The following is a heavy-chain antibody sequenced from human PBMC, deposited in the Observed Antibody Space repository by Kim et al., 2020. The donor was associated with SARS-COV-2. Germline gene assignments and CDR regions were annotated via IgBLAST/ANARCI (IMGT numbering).Heavy chain of an antibody. V-gene: IGHV4-31*03. CDR1: GGSISSGGYY. J-gene: IGHJ6*02. D-gene: IGHD4-17*01. CDR2: IYYSGST. Sequence: SETLSLTCTVSGGSISSGGYYWSWIRQHPGKGLEWIGYIYYSGSTYYNPSLKSRVTISEDTSKNQFSLKLSSVTAADTAVYYCARDSPWNLYGDYLWSSGYGMDVWGQGTTVTVSS. CDR3: ARDSPWNLYGDYLWSSGYGMDV.